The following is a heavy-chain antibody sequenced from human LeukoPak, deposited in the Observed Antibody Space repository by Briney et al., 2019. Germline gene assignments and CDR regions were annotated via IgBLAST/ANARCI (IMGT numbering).Heavy chain of an antibody. CDR3: ARERVYHGSGGGLIDAYLFYYYGMDV. V-gene: IGHV3-53*01. CDR1: GFTVSSNY. CDR2: IYSGGST. D-gene: IGHD3-10*01. Sequence: GGSLRLSCAASGFTVSSNYMSWVRQAPGKGLEWVSVIYSGGSTYYADSVKGRFTISRDDSKNTLYLQMNSVRAADTAVYYCARERVYHGSGGGLIDAYLFYYYGMDVWGQGTTVTVSS. J-gene: IGHJ6*02.